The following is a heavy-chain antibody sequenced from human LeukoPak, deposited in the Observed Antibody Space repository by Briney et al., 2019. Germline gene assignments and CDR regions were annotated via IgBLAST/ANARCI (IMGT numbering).Heavy chain of an antibody. CDR3: ARQHDSYNYYYGDV. V-gene: IGHV4-38-2*01. Sequence: KPSETLSLTCDVSGYSITNGYYWVWLRQPPGKGLEWIGSLYHSDSIYYNPSLKSRVTMSGDTSKTQFPLKLSFVPAADTAVYYCARQHDSYNYYYGDVWGKGTTVTVSS. CDR1: GYSITNGYY. CDR2: LYHSDSI. D-gene: IGHD3-3*01. J-gene: IGHJ6*03.